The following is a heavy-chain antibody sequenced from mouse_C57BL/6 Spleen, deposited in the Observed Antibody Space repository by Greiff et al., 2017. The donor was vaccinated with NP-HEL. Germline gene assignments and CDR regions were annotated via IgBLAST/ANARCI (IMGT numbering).Heavy chain of an antibody. CDR2: INPNNGGT. J-gene: IGHJ1*03. CDR3: ARRDWDRYFDV. Sequence: EVQLQQSGPELVKPGASVKIPCKASGYTFTDYNMDWVKQSHGKSLEWIGDINPNNGGTNYNQKFKGKATLTVDKSSSTAYMELRSLTSEDTAVYYCARRDWDRYFDVWGTGTTVTVSS. V-gene: IGHV1-18*01. D-gene: IGHD4-1*01. CDR1: GYTFTDYN.